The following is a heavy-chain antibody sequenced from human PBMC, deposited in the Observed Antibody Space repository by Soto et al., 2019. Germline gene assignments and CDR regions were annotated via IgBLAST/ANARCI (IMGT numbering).Heavy chain of an antibody. CDR2: IDPSDSYT. CDR1: GYSFTSYW. Sequence: PGESLKISCKGSGYSFTSYWISWVRQMPGKGLEWMGRIDPSDSYTNYSPSFQGHVTISADKSISTAYLQWSSLKASDTAMYYCARHGVKSYLYYYYGMDVWGQGTTVTVSS. V-gene: IGHV5-10-1*01. J-gene: IGHJ6*02. CDR3: ARHGVKSYLYYYYGMDV. D-gene: IGHD1-26*01.